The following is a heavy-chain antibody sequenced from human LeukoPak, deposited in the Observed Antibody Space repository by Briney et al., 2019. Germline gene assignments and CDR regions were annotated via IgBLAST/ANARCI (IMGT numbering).Heavy chain of an antibody. V-gene: IGHV1-46*01. CDR2: INPSGGST. J-gene: IGHJ3*02. D-gene: IGHD2-2*01. CDR3: ARDLGYCSSTSCSPGDAFDI. CDR1: GGTFSSYA. Sequence: ASVKVSCKASGGTFSSYAISWVRQAPGQGLEWMGIINPSGGSTSYAQKFQGRVTMTRDTSTSTVYMELSSLRSEDTAVYYCARDLGYCSSTSCSPGDAFDIWGQGTMVTVSS.